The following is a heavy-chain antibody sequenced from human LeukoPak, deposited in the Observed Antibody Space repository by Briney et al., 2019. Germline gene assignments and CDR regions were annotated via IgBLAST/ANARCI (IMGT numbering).Heavy chain of an antibody. CDR2: IYSGGST. CDR3: ASIRNYYYGMDV. V-gene: IGHV3-53*01. J-gene: IGHJ6*02. CDR1: GFTFSSYA. Sequence: QPGGSLRLSCAASGFTFSSYAMHWVRQAPGKGLEWVSVIYSGGSTYYADSVKGRFTISRDNSKNTLYLQMNSLRAEDTAVYYCASIRNYYYGMDVWGQGTTVTVSS.